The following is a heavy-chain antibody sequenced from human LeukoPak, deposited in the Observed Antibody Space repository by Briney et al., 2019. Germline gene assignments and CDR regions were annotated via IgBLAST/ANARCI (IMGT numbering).Heavy chain of an antibody. CDR1: GGSISSYY. Sequence: SETLSLTCTVSGGSISSYYWSWIRQPAGKGLEWIWRIYTSGSTYYNPSLKSRVTISVDTSKNQFSLKLSSVTAADTAVYYCARDGAPVVVVAATGDWFDPWGQGTLVTVSS. J-gene: IGHJ5*02. D-gene: IGHD2-15*01. V-gene: IGHV4-4*07. CDR2: IYTSGST. CDR3: ARDGAPVVVVAATGDWFDP.